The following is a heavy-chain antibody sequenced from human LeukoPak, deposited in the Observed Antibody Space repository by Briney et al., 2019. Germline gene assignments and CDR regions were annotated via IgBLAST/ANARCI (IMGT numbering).Heavy chain of an antibody. D-gene: IGHD2-8*02. CDR3: AKDGSWSCTD. Sequence: PGGSLRHSCAASGFTFGSSAMQWVRQGPGKGREWVAYIAHHGNNKYYADSVKGRFTISRDNSKRTLYLQMNSLRVDDTAVYYCAKDGSWSCTDWGQGTLVTVSS. CDR1: GFTFGSSA. J-gene: IGHJ4*02. CDR2: IAHHGNNK. V-gene: IGHV3-30*02.